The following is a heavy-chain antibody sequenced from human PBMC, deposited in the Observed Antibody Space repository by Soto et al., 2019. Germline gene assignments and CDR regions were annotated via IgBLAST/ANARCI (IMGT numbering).Heavy chain of an antibody. CDR1: GGSVSSGSYY. J-gene: IGHJ4*02. CDR2: IYYSGST. V-gene: IGHV4-61*01. CDR3: ARHWISAAVRPFDY. D-gene: IGHD6-13*01. Sequence: QVQLQESGPGLVKPSETLSLTCTVSGGSVSSGSYYWSWIRQPPGKGLEWIGYIYYSGSTNYNSSLKSRLTISVDTSKNQFSLKLSSVTAADTAVYYCARHWISAAVRPFDYWGQGTLVTVSS.